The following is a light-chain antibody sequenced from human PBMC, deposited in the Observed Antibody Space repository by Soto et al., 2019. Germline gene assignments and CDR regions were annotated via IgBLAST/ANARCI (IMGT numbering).Light chain of an antibody. CDR1: ISDIGDYNY. Sequence: QSVLTQPASASGSPGRSVTFSCTGTISDIGDYNYVSWYQQHPGKAPKLMIYEVTKRPSGVPDRFSGSKSGNTASLTVSGLQADDEADYYCSSYAGNNNYVFGTGTKVTVL. V-gene: IGLV2-8*01. CDR3: SSYAGNNNYV. CDR2: EVT. J-gene: IGLJ1*01.